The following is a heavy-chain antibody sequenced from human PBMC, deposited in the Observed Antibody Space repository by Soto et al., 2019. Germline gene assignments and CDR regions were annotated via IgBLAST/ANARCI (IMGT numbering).Heavy chain of an antibody. Sequence: QVQLVESGGGVVQPGRSLRLSCAASGFTFSSYAMHWVRPAPGKGMEWVEVISYDGSNKYYADSVKGRFTISRDNSKNTLYLQMNSLRAEDTAVYYWARDEESSGREGWLDHWGQETLVTVSS. CDR2: ISYDGSNK. V-gene: IGHV3-30-3*01. CDR3: ARDEESSGREGWLDH. CDR1: GFTFSSYA. J-gene: IGHJ5*02. D-gene: IGHD6-19*01.